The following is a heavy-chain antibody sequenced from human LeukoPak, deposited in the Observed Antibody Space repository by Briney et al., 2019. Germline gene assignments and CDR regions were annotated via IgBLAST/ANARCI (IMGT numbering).Heavy chain of an antibody. CDR1: GFTFSSYA. CDR3: VKGGFTYYND. V-gene: IGHV3-23*01. J-gene: IGHJ4*02. D-gene: IGHD3-22*01. CDR2: ISASGDRT. Sequence: GGSLRLSCAASGFTFSSYAMSWVRQAPGRGLEWVSAISASGDRTYYADSVKGRFTISRDNSNNGLHLQMNSLRAEDTAVYYCVKGGFTYYNDWGQGTLVTVSS.